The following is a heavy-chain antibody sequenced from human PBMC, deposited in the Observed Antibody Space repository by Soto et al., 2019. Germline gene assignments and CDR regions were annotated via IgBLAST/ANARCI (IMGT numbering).Heavy chain of an antibody. D-gene: IGHD5-18*01. V-gene: IGHV4-34*01. J-gene: IGHJ6*01. CDR2: INHSGST. CDR1: GGSFSGYY. CDR3: ARGRGYSYGLYGMDV. Sequence: SETLSLTCAVCGGSFSGYYCSWIRQPPRKGLEWIGEINHSGSTNYNPSLKSRVTISVDTSKNQFSLKLSSVTAADTYVYYCARGRGYSYGLYGMDVCGRRNRITVCS.